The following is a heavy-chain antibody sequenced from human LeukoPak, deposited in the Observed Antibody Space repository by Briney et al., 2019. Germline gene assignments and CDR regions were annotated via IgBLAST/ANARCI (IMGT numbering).Heavy chain of an antibody. D-gene: IGHD2-21*01. J-gene: IGHJ4*02. CDR1: GFTFSSYA. CDR3: ATEKGDSPDY. Sequence: GGSLRLSCAASGFTFSSYAMGWVRQAPGKGLEWVSGISGSASNTYYADSVKGRFTISRDNSKNTLFLQVSSLRVGDTAIYYCATEKGDSPDYWGQGTLVTVSS. CDR2: ISGSASNT. V-gene: IGHV3-23*01.